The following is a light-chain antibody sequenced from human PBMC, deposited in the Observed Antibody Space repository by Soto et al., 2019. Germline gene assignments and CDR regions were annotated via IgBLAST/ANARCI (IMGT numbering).Light chain of an antibody. Sequence: QSALTQPASVSGSPGQSITISCNGVSSDIGSYDLVSWYQQHPGKAPKLIIYEVNKRPSVFSNRFSGSKSGNTASLTVSWLQAEDEADYYCCSFAGGTTWVFGGGTQLTVL. CDR3: CSFAGGTTWV. CDR2: EVN. V-gene: IGLV2-23*02. J-gene: IGLJ3*02. CDR1: SSDIGSYDL.